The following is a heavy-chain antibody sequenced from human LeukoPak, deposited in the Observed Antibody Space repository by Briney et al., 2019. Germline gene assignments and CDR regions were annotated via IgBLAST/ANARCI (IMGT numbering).Heavy chain of an antibody. J-gene: IGHJ4*02. CDR1: GYSFTDYY. CDR2: ISYDGSDK. V-gene: IGHV3-30*18. CDR3: AKDISGGDCPDY. Sequence: SCKASGYSFTDYYMHWVRQAPGKGLEWVAVISYDGSDKYYADSVKGRFTISRDNSKNTLYLQMNSLRAEDTAVYYCAKDISGGDCPDYWGRGTLVTVSS. D-gene: IGHD2-21*02.